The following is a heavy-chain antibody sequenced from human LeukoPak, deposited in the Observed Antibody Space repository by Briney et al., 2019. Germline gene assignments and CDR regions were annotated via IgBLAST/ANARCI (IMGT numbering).Heavy chain of an antibody. CDR2: IKQDGSEK. CDR1: GFTFSSYW. Sequence: GGSLRLSCAASGFTFSSYWMSWVRQAPGKGLEWVANIKQDGSEKYYVDSVKGRFTISRDNAKNSLYLQMNSLRAEDTALYYCAKIRGSGQYYFDYWGQGTLVTASS. D-gene: IGHD6-19*01. J-gene: IGHJ4*02. V-gene: IGHV3-7*03. CDR3: AKIRGSGQYYFDY.